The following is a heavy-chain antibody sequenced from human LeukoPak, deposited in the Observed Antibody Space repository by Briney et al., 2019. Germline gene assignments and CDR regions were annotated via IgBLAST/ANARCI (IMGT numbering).Heavy chain of an antibody. V-gene: IGHV3-73*01. J-gene: IGHJ4*02. CDR2: VRSKGNSYAT. CDR1: GVTFSGSA. CDR3: ARLDEVAKKFDY. Sequence: GRSLRLSCAASGVTFSGSAMHWVRHASRQGLEWVGRVRSKGNSYATAYASSVRGRYTISRDDSKNTAYLEMNSLKTEDTAVYLCARLDEVAKKFDYWGQGALVTVSS. D-gene: IGHD2-15*01.